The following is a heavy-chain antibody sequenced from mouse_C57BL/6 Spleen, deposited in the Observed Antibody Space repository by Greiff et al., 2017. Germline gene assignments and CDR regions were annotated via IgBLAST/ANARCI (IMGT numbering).Heavy chain of an antibody. CDR3: TRGYGSSYWFAY. V-gene: IGHV1-15*01. CDR2: IDPETGGT. J-gene: IGHJ3*01. Sequence: QVQLQQSGAELVRPGASVTLSCKASGYTFTDYEMHWVKQTPVHGLEWIGAIDPETGGTAYNQKFKGKAILTADKSSSTAYMELRSLTSEDSAVYYCTRGYGSSYWFAYWGQVTLVTVSA. D-gene: IGHD1-1*01. CDR1: GYTFTDYE.